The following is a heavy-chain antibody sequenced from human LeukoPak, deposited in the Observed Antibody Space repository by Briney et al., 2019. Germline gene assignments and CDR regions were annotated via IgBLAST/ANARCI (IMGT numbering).Heavy chain of an antibody. J-gene: IGHJ4*02. V-gene: IGHV1-2*02. CDR3: AREGGLNSSSWYVRSPPFDY. CDR1: GYTFTGYY. D-gene: IGHD6-13*01. CDR2: INPNSGGT. Sequence: ASVKVSCKASGYTFTGYYMHWVRQAPGQGLEWMGWINPNSGGTNYAQKFQGRVTMTRDTSISTAYMELSRLGSDDTAVYYCAREGGLNSSSWYVRSPPFDYWGQGTLVTVSS.